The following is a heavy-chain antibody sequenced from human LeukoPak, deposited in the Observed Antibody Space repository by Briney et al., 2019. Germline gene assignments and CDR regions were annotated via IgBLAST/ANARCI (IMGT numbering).Heavy chain of an antibody. CDR2: ISSGGNTI. CDR3: ARLDSSSWYIDD. CDR1: GFTLSSYE. Sequence: PVGSLRLSCAASGFTLSSYEMNWVRQTPGKGLEWVSYISSGGNTIYYTDSVKCRFNISRDNAKNSMYLHLDSPRAEDPAVYYCARLDSSSWYIDDWGQGTLVTVSS. D-gene: IGHD6-13*01. J-gene: IGHJ4*02. V-gene: IGHV3-48*03.